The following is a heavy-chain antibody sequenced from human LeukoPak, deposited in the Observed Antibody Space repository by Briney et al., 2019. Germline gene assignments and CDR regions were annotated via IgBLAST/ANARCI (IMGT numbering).Heavy chain of an antibody. CDR1: GGSIGSSNW. CDR2: IYHTGSS. V-gene: IGHV4-4*02. CDR3: ARGGTTVAGTFWFDP. Sequence: SETLSLTCAVSGGSIGSSNWWSWVRQPPGKGLEWIGEIYHTGSSNYNPSLKSRVTISVDKSKSQFSLELSSVTAADTAVYYCARGGTTVAGTFWFDPWGQGTLVTVSS. J-gene: IGHJ5*02. D-gene: IGHD6-19*01.